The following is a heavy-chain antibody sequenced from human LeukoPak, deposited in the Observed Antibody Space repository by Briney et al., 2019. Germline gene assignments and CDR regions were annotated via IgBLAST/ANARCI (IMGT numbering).Heavy chain of an antibody. CDR3: ARAPVPDYYGSGSYYKRGYYYYGMDV. V-gene: IGHV4-34*01. J-gene: IGHJ6*04. Sequence: SETLSLTCAVYGGSFSGYYWSWIRQPPGKGLEWIGEINHSGSTNYNPSLKSRVTISVDTSKNQFSLKLSSVTAADTAVCYCARAPVPDYYGSGSYYKRGYYYYGMDVWGKGTTVTVSS. D-gene: IGHD3-10*01. CDR2: INHSGST. CDR1: GGSFSGYY.